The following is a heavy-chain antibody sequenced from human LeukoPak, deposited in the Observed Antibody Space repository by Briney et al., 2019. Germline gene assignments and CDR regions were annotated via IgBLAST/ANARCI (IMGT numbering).Heavy chain of an antibody. D-gene: IGHD4-23*01. J-gene: IGHJ3*02. Sequence: GGSLRLSCAASGFTFSSYWMTWVRQAPGKGLEWVANIKQDGSQKYYVDSVRGRFTISRDNTKNSLYLQMNSLRAEDTAVYYCARDWTTVVTRDAFDIWGQGTMVTVSS. CDR1: GFTFSSYW. V-gene: IGHV3-7*01. CDR3: ARDWTTVVTRDAFDI. CDR2: IKQDGSQK.